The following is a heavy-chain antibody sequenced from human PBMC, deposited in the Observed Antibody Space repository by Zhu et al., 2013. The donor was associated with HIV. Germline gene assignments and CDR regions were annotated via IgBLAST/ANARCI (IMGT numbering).Heavy chain of an antibody. CDR3: TRDLYSSAWTIGY. D-gene: IGHD6-19*01. J-gene: IGHJ4*02. CDR1: GGTFSSFA. V-gene: IGHV1-69*01. Sequence: QVQLVQSGAEVKKPGSSVMVSCKASGGTFSSFATSWVRQAPGQGLEWMGGIMPPFGTTTYAQKFQGRVTITADESTSTGYMELRSLKSDDTAVYYCTRDLYSSAWTIGYWGQGTLVTVSS. CDR2: IMPPFGTT.